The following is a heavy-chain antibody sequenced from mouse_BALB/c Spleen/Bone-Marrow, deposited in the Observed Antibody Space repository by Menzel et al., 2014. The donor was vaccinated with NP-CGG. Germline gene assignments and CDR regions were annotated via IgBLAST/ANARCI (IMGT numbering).Heavy chain of an antibody. CDR1: GYSFTSYW. CDR3: TRYDLTTRAFAY. Sequence: QVQLQQPGAELVRPGASVKLSCKASGYSFTSYWMNRVKQRPGQGLEWIGMIHLSDSEGRLNQKLKDKATLTVDKSSSTAYKQLSSPTSEDSAVYYCTRYDLTTRAFAYWGQGTLVTVSA. D-gene: IGHD3-3*01. V-gene: IGHV1-61*01. CDR2: IHLSDSEG. J-gene: IGHJ3*01.